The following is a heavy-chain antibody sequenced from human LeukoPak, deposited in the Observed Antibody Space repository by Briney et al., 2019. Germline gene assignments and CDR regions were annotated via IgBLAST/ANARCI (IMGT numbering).Heavy chain of an antibody. CDR1: GFTFSNYA. D-gene: IGHD2-15*01. CDR2: ISGSDGST. CDR3: AKGRGYCTGGSCYSDY. Sequence: GSLRLSCTASGFTFSNYAMSWVRQAPGKGLEWVSTISGSDGSTYYADSVKGRFTISRDNSKNTLYLQMNSLRLGDTAIYYCAKGRGYCTGGSCYSDYWGQGTLVTVSS. V-gene: IGHV3-23*01. J-gene: IGHJ4*02.